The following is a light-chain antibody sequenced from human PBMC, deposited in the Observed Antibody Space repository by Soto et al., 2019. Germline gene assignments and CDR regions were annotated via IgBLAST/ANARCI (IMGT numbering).Light chain of an antibody. CDR1: QSVSSNY. CDR2: AAS. Sequence: EIVLTQSPGTLSLSPGERATISCRASQSVSSNYLAWYQQKPGQAPRLLIYAASNRASGIPDRFGGSGSGPDFPLTVSRLEPEDFAVYYCQQYGSAPWTFGQGTRVEI. J-gene: IGKJ1*01. V-gene: IGKV3-20*01. CDR3: QQYGSAPWT.